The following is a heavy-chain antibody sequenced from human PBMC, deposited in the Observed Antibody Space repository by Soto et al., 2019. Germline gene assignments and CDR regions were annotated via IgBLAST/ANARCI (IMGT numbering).Heavy chain of an antibody. CDR2: ISAYNGNT. CDR1: GYTFTSYG. J-gene: IGHJ4*02. D-gene: IGHD7-27*01. V-gene: IGHV1-18*01. CDR3: AKGPRNWGVDY. Sequence: QVQLVQSGAEVKKPGASVKVSCKASGYTFTSYGISWVRQAPGQGLEWMGWISAYNGNTGYAQNFQGRVTMTRSTSITTAYMELSSLRSEDTAVYYCAKGPRNWGVDYWGQGTLVTVSS.